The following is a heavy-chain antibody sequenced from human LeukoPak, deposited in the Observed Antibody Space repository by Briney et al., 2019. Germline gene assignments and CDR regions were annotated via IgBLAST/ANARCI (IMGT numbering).Heavy chain of an antibody. D-gene: IGHD5-12*01. J-gene: IGHJ4*02. CDR1: GFTFSSYA. Sequence: GGSLRLSCAASGFTFSSYAMNWVRQAPGKGLEWISSISGSGDNTYYADSVKGRFTISRDNSKNTLYLQMNNLRAEDTAVYYCAKDGAWLRFDDWGQGTLVTVSS. V-gene: IGHV3-23*01. CDR2: ISGSGDNT. CDR3: AKDGAWLRFDD.